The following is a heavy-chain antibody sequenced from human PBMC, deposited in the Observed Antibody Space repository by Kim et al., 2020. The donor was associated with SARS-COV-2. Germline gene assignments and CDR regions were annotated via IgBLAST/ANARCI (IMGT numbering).Heavy chain of an antibody. CDR2: IWYDGSNK. CDR1: GFTFSSYG. V-gene: IGHV3-33*01. Sequence: GGSLRLSCAASGFTFSSYGMHWVRQAPGKGLEWVAVIWYDGSNKYYADSVKGRFTISRDNSKNTLYLQMNSLRAEDTAVYYCARPKRIFEITFGGVIDYYYYGMDVWGQGTTVTVSS. D-gene: IGHD3-16*02. CDR3: ARPKRIFEITFGGVIDYYYYGMDV. J-gene: IGHJ6*02.